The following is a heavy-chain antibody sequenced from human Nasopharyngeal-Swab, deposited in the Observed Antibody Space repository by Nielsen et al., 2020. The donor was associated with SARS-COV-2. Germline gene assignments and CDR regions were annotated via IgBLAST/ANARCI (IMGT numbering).Heavy chain of an antibody. CDR2: INPNSGGT. CDR3: AREDGLYSSGWYWGFDY. J-gene: IGHJ4*02. Sequence: ASVTVSCKASGYTFTANYLHWVRQAPGQGLEWMGRINPNSGGTNYAYKFQGRVTMTRDTSINTAYMELRRLRSDDTAVYYCAREDGLYSSGWYWGFDYWGQGTLVTVSS. V-gene: IGHV1-2*06. CDR1: GYTFTANY. D-gene: IGHD6-19*01.